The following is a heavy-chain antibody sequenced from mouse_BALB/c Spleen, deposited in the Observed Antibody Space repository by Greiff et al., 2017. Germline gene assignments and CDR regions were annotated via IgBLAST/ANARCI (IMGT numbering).Heavy chain of an antibody. CDR2: ISSGGSYT. CDR3: ESYYRYDEGTDY. V-gene: IGHV5-6*01. J-gene: IGHJ3*01. Sequence: EVQLVESGGDLVKPGGSLKLSCAASGFTFSSYCMSWVRQSPDKRLEWVATISSGGSYTYYSDSVKGRFTFSRDNAKNTLYMKMSSLKSEDTAMCYYESYYRYDEGTDYWGQGTLVTVSA. CDR1: GFTFSSYC. D-gene: IGHD2-14*01.